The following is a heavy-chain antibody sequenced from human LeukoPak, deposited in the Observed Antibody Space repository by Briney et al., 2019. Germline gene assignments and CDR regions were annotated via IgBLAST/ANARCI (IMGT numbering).Heavy chain of an antibody. CDR3: AKRSASGSWLFDC. CDR1: GFTFSSYG. V-gene: IGHV3-23*01. CDR2: ISGSGSNTNT. J-gene: IGHJ4*02. D-gene: IGHD6-13*01. Sequence: GGSLRLSCAASGFTFSSYGMTWVRQAPGKGLEWVSAISGSGSNTNTNYADPVKGRFAISRDNSMNTLFLQMNSLRAEDTAVYYCAKRSASGSWLFDCWGQGTLVTVSS.